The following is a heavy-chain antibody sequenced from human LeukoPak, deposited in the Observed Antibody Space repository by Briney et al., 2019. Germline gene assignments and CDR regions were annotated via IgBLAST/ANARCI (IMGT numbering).Heavy chain of an antibody. CDR2: ISYDGSNK. CDR3: ARGYYGSGSYSDY. Sequence: GGSLRLSCAASGFTFSSYAMHWVRQAPGEGLEWVAVISYDGSNKYYADSVKGRFTISRDNSKNTLYLQMNSLRAEDTAVYYCARGYYGSGSYSDYWGQGTLVTVSS. V-gene: IGHV3-30-3*01. CDR1: GFTFSSYA. D-gene: IGHD3-10*01. J-gene: IGHJ4*02.